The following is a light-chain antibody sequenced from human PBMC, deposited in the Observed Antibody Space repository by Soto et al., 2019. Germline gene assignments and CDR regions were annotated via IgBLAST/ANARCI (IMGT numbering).Light chain of an antibody. CDR2: LGS. V-gene: IGKV2-28*01. Sequence: DIVMTQSPLSLPVTPGEPASISCRSSQSLLHSNGYNYLDWYLQKPGQSPQPLIYLGSNRASGVPDRFSGSGSGTDFTLKISRVEAEDVGVYYCMQALQTPITFDQGTRLDIK. CDR1: QSLLHSNGYNY. J-gene: IGKJ5*01. CDR3: MQALQTPIT.